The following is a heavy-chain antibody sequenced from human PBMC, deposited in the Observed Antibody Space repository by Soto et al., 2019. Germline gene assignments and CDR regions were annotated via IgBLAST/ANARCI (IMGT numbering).Heavy chain of an antibody. CDR3: ASWSGQWPAYDY. V-gene: IGHV4-34*01. CDR1: GGSFSGYY. D-gene: IGHD6-19*01. J-gene: IGHJ4*02. Sequence: QVQLQQWGAGLLKPSETLSLTCAVYGGSFSGYYWSWIRQPPGKGLEWIGEINHSGSTNYNPSLKSRVTISVDTSKNQFSLKLSSVTAADTAVYYCASWSGQWPAYDYWGQGTLVTVSS. CDR2: INHSGST.